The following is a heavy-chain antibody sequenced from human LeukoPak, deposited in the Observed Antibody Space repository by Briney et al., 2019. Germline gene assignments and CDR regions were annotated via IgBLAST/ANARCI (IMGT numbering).Heavy chain of an antibody. J-gene: IGHJ4*02. Sequence: GGSLRLSCAASGFTFSSYAMSWVRQAPGKGLEWVSAISGSGGSTYYADSVKGRFTISRDNSKNTLYLQMNSLRAEDTAVYYCANEYLSGDWSGLHYFDYWGQGTLVTVSS. CDR1: GFTFSSYA. CDR2: ISGSGGST. V-gene: IGHV3-23*01. CDR3: ANEYLSGDWSGLHYFDY. D-gene: IGHD3-3*01.